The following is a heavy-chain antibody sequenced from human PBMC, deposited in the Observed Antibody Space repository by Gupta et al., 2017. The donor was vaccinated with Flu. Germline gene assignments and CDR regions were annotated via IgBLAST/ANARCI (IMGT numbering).Heavy chain of an antibody. CDR3: SRILSLDAVGNPVGDDY. CDR2: IRSKTYGGKT. V-gene: IGHV3-49*03. D-gene: IGHD2-21*02. Sequence: WFRQTPEKGLEWLAYIRSKTYGGKTEYAAAVDGRFVFSRDDSKNVADLQMSGLKIEDTGVYFCSRILSLDAVGNPVGDDYWGRGTLVTVSS. J-gene: IGHJ4*02.